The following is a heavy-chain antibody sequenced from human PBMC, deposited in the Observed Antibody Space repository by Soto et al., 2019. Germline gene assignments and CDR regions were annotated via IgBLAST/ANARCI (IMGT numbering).Heavy chain of an antibody. V-gene: IGHV3-48*02. CDR3: ARDSFGGWYVDY. CDR2: ISSTGRTT. Sequence: EVQLVESGGGLVQPGGSLRLSCAASGFTVSSYSINWVRQAPGKGLEWVSYISSTGRTTYYADSVKGRFTISRDNAKNSLYLQMNSLRDEDTAVYYCARDSFGGWYVDYWGQGTLVTVSS. CDR1: GFTVSSYS. J-gene: IGHJ4*02. D-gene: IGHD6-19*01.